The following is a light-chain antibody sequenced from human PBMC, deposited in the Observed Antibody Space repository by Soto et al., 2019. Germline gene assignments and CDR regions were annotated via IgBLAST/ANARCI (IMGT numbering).Light chain of an antibody. V-gene: IGLV2-8*01. J-gene: IGLJ1*01. CDR2: DVT. Sequence: QSALTQPPSASGSPGQSVAISCTGTSSDIGGYNFVSWYQQHPGKAPKLMIYDVTKRPSGVPDRFSGSKSGNTATLIVSGLQAEDEADYYCSSHGGSNSPSVFGPGTKVTVL. CDR3: SSHGGSNSPSV. CDR1: SSDIGGYNF.